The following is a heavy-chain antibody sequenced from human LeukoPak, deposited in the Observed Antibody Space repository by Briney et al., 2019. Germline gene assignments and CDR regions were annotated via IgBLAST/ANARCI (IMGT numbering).Heavy chain of an antibody. Sequence: PSETLSLTCTVSGVSISSYYWSWIRQPPGKGLEWIGYIYYSGSTNYNPSLKSRVTISVDTSKNQFSLKLSSVTAADTAVYYCARVFDSGSQAYFYYMDVWGKGTTVTISS. CDR2: IYYSGST. CDR3: ARVFDSGSQAYFYYMDV. D-gene: IGHD3-10*01. CDR1: GVSISSYY. V-gene: IGHV4-59*01. J-gene: IGHJ6*03.